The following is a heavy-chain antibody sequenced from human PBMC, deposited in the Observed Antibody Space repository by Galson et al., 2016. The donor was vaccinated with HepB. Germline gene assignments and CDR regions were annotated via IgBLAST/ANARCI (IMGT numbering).Heavy chain of an antibody. CDR2: ISHDGNNK. V-gene: IGHV3-30*18. CDR1: GFTFSSYG. D-gene: IGHD6-19*01. J-gene: IGHJ4*02. CDR3: SKGFHSTVWCSDS. Sequence: SLRLSCAASGFTFSSYGMHWVRQAPGKGLEWVAVISHDGNNKYYAESVKGRFTISRDNSGNTMYMQMSSPRAEDKAMYYCSKGFHSTVWCSDSWGQGTLVTVSS.